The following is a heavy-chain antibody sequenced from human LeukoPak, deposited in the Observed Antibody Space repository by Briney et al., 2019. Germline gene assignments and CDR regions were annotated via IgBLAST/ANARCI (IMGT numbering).Heavy chain of an antibody. CDR1: GFTFSNYW. J-gene: IGHJ4*02. CDR2: INSDGSST. V-gene: IGHV3-74*03. D-gene: IGHD4-23*01. CDR3: ARDFYYGGF. Sequence: GGSLRLSCAASGFTFSNYWMHWVRQVPGKGLVRVSRINSDGSSTTYADSVKGRFTISRDNAKNTLFLQMNSLRADDTAVYYCARDFYYGGFWGQGTLVTVSS.